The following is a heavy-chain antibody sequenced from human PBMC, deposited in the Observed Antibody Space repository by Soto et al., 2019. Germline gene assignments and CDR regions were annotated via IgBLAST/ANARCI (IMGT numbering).Heavy chain of an antibody. J-gene: IGHJ6*02. Sequence: QVQLVQSGAEVKKPGSSVKVSCKASGGTFSSYAISWVRQATGQGLEWMGVIIPIFGTANYSQKFQGRVTITADESTRTAEMELSSLRSEDTAVYYCARVARSVYSRSWYGEGYYYGMDVWGQGTTVTFSS. D-gene: IGHD6-13*01. CDR2: IIPIFGTA. CDR1: GGTFSSYA. V-gene: IGHV1-69*01. CDR3: ARVARSVYSRSWYGEGYYYGMDV.